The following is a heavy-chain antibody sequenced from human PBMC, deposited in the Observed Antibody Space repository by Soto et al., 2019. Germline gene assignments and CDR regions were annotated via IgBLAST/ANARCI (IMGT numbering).Heavy chain of an antibody. D-gene: IGHD6-13*01. CDR3: ARDLVGKGSSNWYCGMAV. CDR2: ISYDGSNK. Sequence: QVQLVESGGGVVQPGRSLRLSCAASGFTFSSYAMHWVRQAPGKGLEWVAVISYDGSNKYYADSVKGRFTISRDNSKNTLYLQMNSLRAEDTAVYYCARDLVGKGSSNWYCGMAVWGQGTTVTVSS. J-gene: IGHJ6*02. CDR1: GFTFSSYA. V-gene: IGHV3-30-3*01.